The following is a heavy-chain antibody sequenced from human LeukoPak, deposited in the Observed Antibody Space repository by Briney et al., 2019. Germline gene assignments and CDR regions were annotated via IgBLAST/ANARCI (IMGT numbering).Heavy chain of an antibody. CDR1: GGSISSNSYY. Sequence: SETLSLTCTVSGGSISSNSYYWGWIRQPPGKGLEWIGSIYYTGSTYYNPSLKSRVTISVDTPKTPFSLRLTSVTAADTAVYYCVRLYCSSTTCYYHYHYYDMDVWGQGTTVTVSS. CDR2: IYYTGST. D-gene: IGHD2-2*01. CDR3: VRLYCSSTTCYYHYHYYDMDV. V-gene: IGHV4-39*01. J-gene: IGHJ6*02.